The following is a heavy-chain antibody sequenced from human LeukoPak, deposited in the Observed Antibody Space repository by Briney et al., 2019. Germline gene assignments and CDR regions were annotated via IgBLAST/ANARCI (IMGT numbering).Heavy chain of an antibody. CDR3: TKATQWLAFDY. D-gene: IGHD6-19*01. J-gene: IGHJ4*02. CDR1: GGSISSQF. V-gene: IGHV4-59*11. Sequence: SETLSLTCTVFGGSISSQFWSWIRQPPGKGLEWIGNIYNSGTTNYNPSLESRVTISVDTSKNQLSLQLTSVTAADTAVYYCTKATQWLAFDYWGRGTLVTVSS. CDR2: IYNSGTT.